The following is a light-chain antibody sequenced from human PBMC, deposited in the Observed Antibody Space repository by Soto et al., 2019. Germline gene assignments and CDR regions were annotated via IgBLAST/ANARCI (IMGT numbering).Light chain of an antibody. Sequence: QSVLTQPPSASGTPGQRVTISCSGSSSNIGSNYVYWYQQLPGTAPKLLIYRNNQRPSGVPARFSGSKSGTSASLAISGLRSDDEADYYCAAWDDSLSGAVFGGGTQLTVL. J-gene: IGLJ7*01. CDR3: AAWDDSLSGAV. CDR1: SSNIGSNY. V-gene: IGLV1-47*01. CDR2: RNN.